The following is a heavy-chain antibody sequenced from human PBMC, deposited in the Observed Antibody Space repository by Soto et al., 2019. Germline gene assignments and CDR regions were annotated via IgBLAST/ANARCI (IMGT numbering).Heavy chain of an antibody. D-gene: IGHD4-17*01. J-gene: IGHJ4*02. CDR2: ISGYSGNA. CDR3: AKRTSGTTWGESDY. CDR1: GYIFSDYG. V-gene: IGHV1-18*04. Sequence: ASVKVSCKTSGYIFSDYGINWVRQAPGQGLEWMGWISGYSGNANLAQKFQGRVTMTTDKSTRTAYMELRGLRSDDTAVYYCAKRTSGTTWGESDYWGQGTLVTVSS.